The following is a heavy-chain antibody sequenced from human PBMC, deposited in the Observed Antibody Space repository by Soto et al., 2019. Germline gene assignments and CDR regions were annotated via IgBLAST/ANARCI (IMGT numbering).Heavy chain of an antibody. V-gene: IGHV3-33*06. D-gene: IGHD3-22*01. CDR3: AKDRYYYDSSLQY. Sequence: GGSLRLSCAASGFTFSSYGMHWVRQAPGKGLEWVAVIWYDGSNKYYADSVKGRFTISRDNSKNTLYLQMNSLRAEDTAVYYCAKDRYYYDSSLQYWGQGALVTVSS. J-gene: IGHJ4*02. CDR1: GFTFSSYG. CDR2: IWYDGSNK.